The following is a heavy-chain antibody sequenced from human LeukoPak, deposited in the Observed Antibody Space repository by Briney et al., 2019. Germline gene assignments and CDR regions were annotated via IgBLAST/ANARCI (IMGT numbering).Heavy chain of an antibody. CDR3: ARDRTPYAFWSGYYLDY. J-gene: IGHJ4*02. V-gene: IGHV1-2*02. CDR1: GYTFTGYY. Sequence: ASVKVSCRASGYTFTGYYMHWVRQAPGQGLEWMGWINPNSGGTNYAQKFQGRVTMTRDTSISTAYMELSRLRSDDTAVYYCARDRTPYAFWSGYYLDYWGQGTLVTVSS. D-gene: IGHD3-3*01. CDR2: INPNSGGT.